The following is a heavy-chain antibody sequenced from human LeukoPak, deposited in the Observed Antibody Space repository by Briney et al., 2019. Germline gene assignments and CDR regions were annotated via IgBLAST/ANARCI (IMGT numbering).Heavy chain of an antibody. Sequence: SQTLSLTCAISGDSVSSNSAAWHWIRQSPSRGLEWLGRTYYRSKWYNDYAVSVKSRITINPDTSKNQFSLQLNSVTPEDTAVYFCARGASGGTVSLFYYWGQGTMVTVSS. CDR3: ARGASGGTVSLFYY. V-gene: IGHV6-1*01. J-gene: IGHJ4*02. CDR2: TYYRSKWYN. D-gene: IGHD1-26*01. CDR1: GDSVSSNSAA.